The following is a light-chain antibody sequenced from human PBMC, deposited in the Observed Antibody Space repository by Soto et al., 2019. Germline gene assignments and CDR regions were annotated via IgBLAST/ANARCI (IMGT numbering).Light chain of an antibody. V-gene: IGLV2-14*03. J-gene: IGLJ1*01. CDR2: EVS. CDR1: SSDVGAYDF. Sequence: QSVLTQPASVSGSPGQSIAISCTGTSSDVGAYDFVSWYQQHPDKAPKRMIYEVSNRPSGVSNRFSGSKSVNTATLTISGLQAEDEADYYCSSYTSSSTRVFGTGTKVTVL. CDR3: SSYTSSSTRV.